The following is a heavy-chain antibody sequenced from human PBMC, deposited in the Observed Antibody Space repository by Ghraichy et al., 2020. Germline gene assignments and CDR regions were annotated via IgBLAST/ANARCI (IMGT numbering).Heavy chain of an antibody. CDR2: ISYDGTND. CDR1: GFIFSTYT. CDR3: ARDLVYCSAHTCKDY. D-gene: IGHD2-15*01. V-gene: IGHV3-30-3*01. J-gene: IGHJ4*02. Sequence: LSLTCAASGFIFSTYTMHWVRQAPGKGLEWVAVISYDGTNDYYADSVQGRFTISRDNSKNTLYLQMNSLRADDTAVYYCARDLVYCSAHTCKDYWGQGTLVAVSS.